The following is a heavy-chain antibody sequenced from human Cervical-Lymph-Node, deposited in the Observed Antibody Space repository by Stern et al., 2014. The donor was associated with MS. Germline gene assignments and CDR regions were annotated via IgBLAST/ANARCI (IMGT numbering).Heavy chain of an antibody. J-gene: IGHJ4*02. Sequence: QVQLMQSGAEVKKPGYSVKVSCKASGGTFSSYAISWVRQAPGQGLEWMGGIIPIFGTANYAQKFQGRVTITADESTSTAYMELSSLRSEDTAVYYCARVRMMGTPYFDYWGQGTLVTVSS. D-gene: IGHD3-16*01. CDR2: IIPIFGTA. V-gene: IGHV1-69*01. CDR1: GGTFSSYA. CDR3: ARVRMMGTPYFDY.